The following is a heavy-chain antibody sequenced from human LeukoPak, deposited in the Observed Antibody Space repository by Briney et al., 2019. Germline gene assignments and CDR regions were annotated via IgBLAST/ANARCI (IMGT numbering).Heavy chain of an antibody. V-gene: IGHV3-74*01. CDR1: RFTFNAYL. D-gene: IGHD5-12*01. J-gene: IGHJ4*02. CDR2: LSSDGSTK. Sequence: GGSLRLSCAAYRFTFNAYLMHWVRQAPGKGLVWGSSLSSDGSTKTYADYGKGRFTISRDNAKNTLYLQMNSLRAEDTAVYSCARSSGYHYFDYWGQGTLVTVSS. CDR3: ARSSGYHYFDY.